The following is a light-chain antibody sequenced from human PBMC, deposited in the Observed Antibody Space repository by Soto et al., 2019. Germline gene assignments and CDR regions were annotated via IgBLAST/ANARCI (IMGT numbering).Light chain of an antibody. V-gene: IGLV1-51*01. CDR1: SSNIGNNY. J-gene: IGLJ1*01. CDR3: GTWDNGLSAPYV. Sequence: QSVLTQPPSVSAAPGQKVSISCSGSSSNIGNNYVSWYQQVPGTAPKLLIYDNNKRPSGIPDRFSGSKSGTSATLDITGLQTGDEADYYCGTWDNGLSAPYVFGTGTKLTVL. CDR2: DNN.